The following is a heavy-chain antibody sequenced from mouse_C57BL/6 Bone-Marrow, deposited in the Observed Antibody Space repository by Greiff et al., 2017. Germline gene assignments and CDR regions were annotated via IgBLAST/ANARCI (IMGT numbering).Heavy chain of an antibody. Sequence: QVQLKQSGAELMKPGASVKLSCKATGYTFTGYWIEWVKQRPGHGLEWIGEILPGSGSTNYNEKFKGKATFTADTSSNTAYMQLSSLTTEDSAIYYCAREGIYYYGSSFFYYFDYWGQGTTLTVSS. CDR2: ILPGSGST. J-gene: IGHJ2*01. CDR1: GYTFTGYW. D-gene: IGHD1-1*01. V-gene: IGHV1-9*01. CDR3: AREGIYYYGSSFFYYFDY.